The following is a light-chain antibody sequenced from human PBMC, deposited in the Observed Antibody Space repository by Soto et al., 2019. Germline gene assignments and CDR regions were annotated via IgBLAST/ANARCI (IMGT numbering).Light chain of an antibody. V-gene: IGLV1-40*01. CDR2: TNN. J-gene: IGLJ1*01. CDR3: QSYDSSLSGYV. CDR1: SSNIGAGYD. Sequence: QSVLTQPPSVSGAPGERVTISCTGSSSNIGAGYDVHWFQQLPGTAPKLLIYTNNNRPSGVPDRFSGSKSATSASLTISGLRAEDEADYYCQSYDSSLSGYVFGTGTKVTVL.